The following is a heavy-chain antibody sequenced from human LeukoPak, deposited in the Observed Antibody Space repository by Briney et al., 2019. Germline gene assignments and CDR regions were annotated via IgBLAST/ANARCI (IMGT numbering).Heavy chain of an antibody. Sequence: ASVKLSCKASGYTFTGYYMHWVRQAPGQGPEWLGWIYPNSGGTNYAQKLQGRVTMTRDTSITTAYMELSRLRSDDTAVYYCARRVVPAAMSFDYWGQGTLVTVSS. CDR1: GYTFTGYY. CDR2: IYPNSGGT. D-gene: IGHD2-2*01. V-gene: IGHV1-2*02. J-gene: IGHJ4*02. CDR3: ARRVVPAAMSFDY.